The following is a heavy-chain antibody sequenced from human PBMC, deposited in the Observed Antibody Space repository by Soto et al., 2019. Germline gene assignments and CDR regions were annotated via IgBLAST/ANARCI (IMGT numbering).Heavy chain of an antibody. V-gene: IGHV4-31*11. CDR2: AYYSGTT. D-gene: IGHD2-15*01. CDR1: GGSIDSGGYY. J-gene: IGHJ4*02. CDR3: AREAAGSFDS. Sequence: SETLSLTCAVSGGSIDSGGYYWSWIRQHPGKGLEWVGHAYYSGTTYYSPSLKSRITINPDTSKNQFSLQLNSVTPEDTAVYFCAREAAGSFDSWGQETLVTVSS.